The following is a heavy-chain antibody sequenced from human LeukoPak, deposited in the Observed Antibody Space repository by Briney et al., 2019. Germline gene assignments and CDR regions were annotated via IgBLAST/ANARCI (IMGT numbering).Heavy chain of an antibody. CDR3: AKGGKWDVTPFDY. CDR1: GFTLTNYA. Sequence: PGGSLRLSCAASGFTLTNYAMIWVRQAPGKGLEWVSTIRRGGGGTFYADSVKGRFTISRDNSKNTLYLQVNSLRAEDTAVYYCAKGGKWDVTPFDYWGQGTLVTVSS. D-gene: IGHD1-26*01. V-gene: IGHV3-23*01. CDR2: IRRGGGGT. J-gene: IGHJ4*02.